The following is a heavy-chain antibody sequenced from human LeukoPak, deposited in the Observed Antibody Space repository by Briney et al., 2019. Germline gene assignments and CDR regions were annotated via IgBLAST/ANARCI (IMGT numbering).Heavy chain of an antibody. CDR3: ARDRGWLQSDY. V-gene: IGHV3-7*03. CDR1: GFTFSSHW. D-gene: IGHD5-24*01. J-gene: IGHJ4*02. Sequence: GGSLRLSCAASGFTFSSHWMHWVRQAPGKGLEWVADINQDGSQKYYRDSVKGRFTISRDNAKNSLYLEMNSLSAEDTAVYYCARDRGWLQSDYWGQGALVTVSS. CDR2: INQDGSQK.